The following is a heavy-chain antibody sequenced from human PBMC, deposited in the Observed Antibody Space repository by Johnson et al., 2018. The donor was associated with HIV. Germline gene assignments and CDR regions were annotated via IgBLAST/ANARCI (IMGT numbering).Heavy chain of an antibody. CDR1: GFTFSSYA. D-gene: IGHD6-13*01. CDR3: ARGSSSWYGVFDAFGI. J-gene: IGHJ3*02. CDR2: ISYDGGDK. V-gene: IGHV3-30*04. Sequence: VQLVESGGGVVQPGRSLRLSCAASGFTFSSYAMHWVRQAPAKGLEWVAIISYDGGDKYYADSVKGRFTISRDNSKNTLYLQMNSLRAEDTAVYYCARGSSSWYGVFDAFGIWGQGTMVTVSS.